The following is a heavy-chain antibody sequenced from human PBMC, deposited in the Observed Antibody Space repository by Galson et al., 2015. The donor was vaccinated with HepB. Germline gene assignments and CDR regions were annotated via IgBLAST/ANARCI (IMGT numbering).Heavy chain of an antibody. CDR1: GFTVSSNY. CDR2: IYDGDRT. D-gene: IGHD5-18*01. CDR3: ARGPSGYTLGSRFDY. V-gene: IGHV3-53*01. Sequence: SLRLSCAASGFTVSSNYMSWIRQAPGKGLEWVSIIYDGDRTYYADSVKGRFTVSRDTSKNTVYLQMNSLRAEDTAVYYCARGPSGYTLGSRFDYWGQGTPVTVSS. J-gene: IGHJ4*02.